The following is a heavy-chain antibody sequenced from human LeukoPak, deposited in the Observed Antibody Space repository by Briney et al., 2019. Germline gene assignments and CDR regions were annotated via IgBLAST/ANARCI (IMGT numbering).Heavy chain of an antibody. J-gene: IGHJ4*02. CDR2: TRSKADGGTT. Sequence: GGSLRLSCAASGFTFSSFWMNWVRQAPGKGLEWVGLTRSKADGGTTDYAAPVRGRFTISRDDIQNTMYPQMNSLKTEDTAVYYRRLVVTPQGLDSWGQGTLVTVSS. V-gene: IGHV3-15*01. D-gene: IGHD3-22*01. CDR3: RLVVTPQGLDS. CDR1: GFTFSSFW.